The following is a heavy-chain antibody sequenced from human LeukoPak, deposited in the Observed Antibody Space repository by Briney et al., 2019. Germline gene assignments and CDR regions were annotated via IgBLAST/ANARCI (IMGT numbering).Heavy chain of an antibody. D-gene: IGHD5-12*01. CDR3: GRLMGGYDSYFYGMDV. V-gene: IGHV3-30*03. CDR1: GFTFSSFG. CDR2: ISYDGSNK. Sequence: GRSLSLSCAAAGFTFSSFGMRWVRQAPGKWLGWVAVISYDGSNKYYADSVKGRFTISRDNSQNTLYLQMNSLRPEDTAVYYCGRLMGGYDSYFYGMDVWGQGTTVTVSS. J-gene: IGHJ6*02.